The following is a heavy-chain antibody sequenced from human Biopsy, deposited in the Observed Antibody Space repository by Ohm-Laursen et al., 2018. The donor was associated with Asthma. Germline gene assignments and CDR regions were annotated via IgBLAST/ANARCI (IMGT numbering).Heavy chain of an antibody. Sequence: SLRLSCAASGFTFSGSWMIWARQVPGKGLEWVANIKHDGTEKNHVDSLKGRFTISRDNAKNSLYLQMNSLRAEDTAVYYCARTFHFWSPYHAEHYQLWGQGTLVTVPS. D-gene: IGHD3-3*02. CDR3: ARTFHFWSPYHAEHYQL. CDR2: IKHDGTEK. V-gene: IGHV3-7*01. J-gene: IGHJ1*01. CDR1: GFTFSGSW.